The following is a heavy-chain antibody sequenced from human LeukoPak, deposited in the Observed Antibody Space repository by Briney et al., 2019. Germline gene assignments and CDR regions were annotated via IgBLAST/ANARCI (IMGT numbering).Heavy chain of an antibody. CDR3: ARDLDDYNGLPPFFQH. CDR1: GYTFTSYD. J-gene: IGHJ1*01. D-gene: IGHD5-24*01. CDR2: MNPNSGNT. V-gene: IGHV1-8*01. Sequence: ASVKVSCKASGYTFTSYDINWVRQATGQGLEWMGWMNPNSGNTGYAQKFQGRVTMTRNTSISTAYMELSSLRSEDTAVYYCARDLDDYNGLPPFFQHWGQGTLVTVSS.